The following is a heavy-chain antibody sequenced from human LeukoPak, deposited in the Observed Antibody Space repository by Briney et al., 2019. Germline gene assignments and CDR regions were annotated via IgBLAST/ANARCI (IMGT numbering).Heavy chain of an antibody. CDR2: ISSSGSTI. V-gene: IGHV3-48*03. CDR3: ARAGVGPGLWFGDFYYYYGMDV. CDR1: GFTFSSYE. D-gene: IGHD3-10*01. J-gene: IGHJ6*02. Sequence: GGSLRLSCAASGFTFSSYEMNWVRQAPGKGLEWVSYISSSGSTIYYADSVKGRFTISRDNAKNSLYLQMNSLRAEDTAVYYCARAGVGPGLWFGDFYYYYGMDVWGQGTTVTVSS.